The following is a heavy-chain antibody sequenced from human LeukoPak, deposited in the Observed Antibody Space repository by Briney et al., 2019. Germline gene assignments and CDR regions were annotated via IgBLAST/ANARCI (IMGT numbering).Heavy chain of an antibody. Sequence: GGSLRLSCAASGFTFSSYAMHWVRQAPGKGLEWVAFISYDGSKRYYADSVQDRFTISRDNSRNTLYVQVNSLRAEDTAVYYCAKESLDTEQRNYNYYGMDVWGQGTTVSVSS. CDR1: GFTFSSYA. CDR2: ISYDGSKR. CDR3: AKESLDTEQRNYNYYGMDV. J-gene: IGHJ6*02. V-gene: IGHV3-30*04. D-gene: IGHD6-25*01.